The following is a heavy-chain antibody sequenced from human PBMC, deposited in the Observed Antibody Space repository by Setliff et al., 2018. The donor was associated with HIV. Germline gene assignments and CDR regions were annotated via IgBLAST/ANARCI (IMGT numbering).Heavy chain of an antibody. Sequence: SETLSLTCAVYGGSFSDYYWTWIRQPPGKGLEWIGEINHSGSTNYNPSLKSRVTISVDTSKNQFSLKLTSVTAADTAVYYCARGGRKIALTYWGQGTLVTVSS. J-gene: IGHJ4*02. CDR2: INHSGST. CDR3: ARGGRKIALTY. V-gene: IGHV4-34*01. CDR1: GGSFSDYY. D-gene: IGHD7-27*01.